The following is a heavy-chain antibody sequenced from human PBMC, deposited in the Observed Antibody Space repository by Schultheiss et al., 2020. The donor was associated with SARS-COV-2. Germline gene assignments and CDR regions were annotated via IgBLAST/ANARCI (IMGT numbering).Heavy chain of an antibody. V-gene: IGHV4-59*12. J-gene: IGHJ4*02. Sequence: SETLSLTCTVSGGSISSYYWSWIRQPPGKGLEWIGYIYYSGRTNYNPSLKSRVTISVDTSKNQFSLKLSSVTAADTAVYYCARGGDDSSGYYPSPFDYWGQGTLVTVSS. CDR1: GGSISSYY. CDR3: ARGGDDSSGYYPSPFDY. D-gene: IGHD3-22*01. CDR2: IYYSGRT.